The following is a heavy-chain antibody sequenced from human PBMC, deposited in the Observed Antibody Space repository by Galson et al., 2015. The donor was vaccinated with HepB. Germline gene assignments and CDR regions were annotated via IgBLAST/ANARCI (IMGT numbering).Heavy chain of an antibody. Sequence: SLRLSCAASEFTFSSYGMHWVRQAPGKGLEWVAVISYDGNNKYYADSVKGRFTISRDNSRNTLYLQMNSLRAEDTAVYYCATHIAAAGTLFDYWGQGTLVTVSS. V-gene: IGHV3-30*03. CDR2: ISYDGNNK. CDR3: ATHIAAAGTLFDY. D-gene: IGHD6-13*01. CDR1: EFTFSSYG. J-gene: IGHJ4*02.